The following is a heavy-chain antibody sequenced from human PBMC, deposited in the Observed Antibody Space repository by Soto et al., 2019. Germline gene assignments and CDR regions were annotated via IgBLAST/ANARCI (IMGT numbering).Heavy chain of an antibody. V-gene: IGHV3-30*18. CDR3: AXXXMAYGDSEY. CDR2: LSYDGITQ. Sequence: QVQLVESGGGVVQPGRSLRLSCAASGFIFSSNGMHWVRQAPGKGLEWVAVLSYDGITQYYTDSVKGRFTISRDTSKNTLYLQMNSLRSEDTGMYYCAXXXMAYGDSEYWGQGTLVAVSS. J-gene: IGHJ4*02. CDR1: GFIFSSNG. D-gene: IGHD4-17*01.